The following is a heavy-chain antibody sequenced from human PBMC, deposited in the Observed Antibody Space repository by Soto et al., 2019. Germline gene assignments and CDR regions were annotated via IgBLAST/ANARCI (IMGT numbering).Heavy chain of an antibody. V-gene: IGHV5-51*01. D-gene: IGHD1-26*01. CDR3: AREVGAPSGWLDP. J-gene: IGHJ5*02. CDR1: GYSFTSYW. CDR2: IYPGDSDT. Sequence: GGSLKISCKGSGYSFTSYWIGWVRQMPGKGLEWMGIIYPGDSDTRYSPSFQGQVTISADKSISTAYLQWSNLGDGDTALYYCAREVGAPSGWLDPWGQGTQVTVSS.